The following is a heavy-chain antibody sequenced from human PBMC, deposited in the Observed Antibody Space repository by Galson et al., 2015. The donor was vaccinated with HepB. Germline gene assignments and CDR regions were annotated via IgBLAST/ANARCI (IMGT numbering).Heavy chain of an antibody. CDR1: GFNFSLYS. V-gene: IGHV3-21*01. J-gene: IGHJ4*02. CDR3: ARALPSGIRGGRVFDH. D-gene: IGHD3-10*01. CDR2: ISSSGSYI. Sequence: CAASGFNFSLYSMNWVRQAPRKGLEWVSSISSSGSYIYYGDSVKGRCTVSRDSAKTSVYLQMNSLRGDDTAVYYCARALPSGIRGGRVFDHWGQGTLVTVSS.